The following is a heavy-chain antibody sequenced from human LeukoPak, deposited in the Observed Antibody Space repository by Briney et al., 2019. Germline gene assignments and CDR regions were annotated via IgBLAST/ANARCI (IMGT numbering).Heavy chain of an antibody. CDR3: ARLKARDAFDI. J-gene: IGHJ3*02. V-gene: IGHV4-59*08. CDR2: IYYSGST. CDR1: DGSFSSYS. Sequence: SETLSLTCTVSDGSFSSYSWNWIRQPPGRGLEWIGYIYYSGSTIYNPSLRSRVTISVDTSKNQFSLKLTSVTAADTAVYYCARLKARDAFDIWGQGTMVTVSS.